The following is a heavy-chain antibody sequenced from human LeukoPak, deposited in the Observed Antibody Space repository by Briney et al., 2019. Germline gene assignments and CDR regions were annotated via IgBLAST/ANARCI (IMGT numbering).Heavy chain of an antibody. V-gene: IGHV3-48*04. J-gene: IGHJ4*02. CDR3: AREDTAMVTCDY. Sequence: PGGSLRLSCAASGFTFSTSAMHWVRQAPGKGLEWVSYISSSGSTIYYADSVKGRFTISRDNAKNSLYLQMNSLRAEDTAVYYCAREDTAMVTCDYWGQGTLVTVSS. CDR2: ISSSGSTI. D-gene: IGHD5-18*01. CDR1: GFTFSTSA.